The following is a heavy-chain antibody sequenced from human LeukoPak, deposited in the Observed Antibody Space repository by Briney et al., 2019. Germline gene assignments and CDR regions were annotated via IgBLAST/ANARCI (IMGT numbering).Heavy chain of an antibody. CDR3: ARGLLLGLYYDSSTPGPDAFDI. CDR2: INPSGGST. Sequence: ASVKVSCKASGYTFTSYYMHWVRQAPGQGLEWMGIINPSGGSTSYAQKFQGRVTMTRDTSTSTVYMELSSLRSEDTAVYYCARGLLLGLYYDSSTPGPDAFDIWGQGTMVTVSS. D-gene: IGHD3-22*01. V-gene: IGHV1-46*01. CDR1: GYTFTSYY. J-gene: IGHJ3*02.